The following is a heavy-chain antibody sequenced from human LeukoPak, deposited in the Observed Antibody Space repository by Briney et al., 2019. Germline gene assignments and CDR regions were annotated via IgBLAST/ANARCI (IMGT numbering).Heavy chain of an antibody. V-gene: IGHV3-48*03. CDR1: GFTFSSHE. J-gene: IGHJ4*02. Sequence: GGSLRLSCVGSGFTFSSHEMNWVRQAPGKGLEWVSYISSLGSTIFYADSVKGRFTISRDNAKNSLYLQMNSLRDEDTAVYYCARDKDFGFDYWGQGTLVTVSS. CDR3: ARDKDFGFDY. D-gene: IGHD3-10*01. CDR2: ISSLGSTI.